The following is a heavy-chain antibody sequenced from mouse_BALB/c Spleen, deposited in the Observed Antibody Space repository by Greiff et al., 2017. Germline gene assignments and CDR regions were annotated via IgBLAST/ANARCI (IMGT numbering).Heavy chain of an antibody. CDR2: IYPGDGDT. Sequence: QVQLQQSGPELVKPGASVKISCKASGYAFTSSWMHWVKQRPGQGLEWIGRIYPGDGDTNSNGKFKGKATLTADKSSSTAYMQLSSLTSVDSAVYFCARLDSSGFDYWGQGTTLTVSS. D-gene: IGHD3-2*01. CDR3: ARLDSSGFDY. CDR1: GYAFTSSW. J-gene: IGHJ2*01. V-gene: IGHV1-82*01.